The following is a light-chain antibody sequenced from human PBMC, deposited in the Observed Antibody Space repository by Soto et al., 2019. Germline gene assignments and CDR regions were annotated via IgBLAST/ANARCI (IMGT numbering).Light chain of an antibody. J-gene: IGLJ1*01. V-gene: IGLV2-14*01. Sequence: QSVLAQPPSLSGSPGQSITLSCPGNSSDLCGYNYVSWYQQHPGKAPKLMIYDVSNRPSGVSNRFSGSKSGNTASLTISGLQAEDEADYYCSSYTSSSTLLYVFGTGTKVTVL. CDR1: SSDLCGYNY. CDR2: DVS. CDR3: SSYTSSSTLLYV.